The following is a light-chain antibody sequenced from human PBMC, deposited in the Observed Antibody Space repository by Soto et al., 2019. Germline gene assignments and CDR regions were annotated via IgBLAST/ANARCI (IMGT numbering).Light chain of an antibody. Sequence: QSALTQPASVSGSPGQWVTISCTGTSSDIGGYNYVSWYQQHPGTAPKLIIYDVTYRPSGVSNRFSGAKSGNTASLDISGLQAEDEADYYCHSYASSTTLVFGGGTKVTVL. V-gene: IGLV2-14*03. CDR1: SSDIGGYNY. CDR2: DVT. CDR3: HSYASSTTLV. J-gene: IGLJ2*01.